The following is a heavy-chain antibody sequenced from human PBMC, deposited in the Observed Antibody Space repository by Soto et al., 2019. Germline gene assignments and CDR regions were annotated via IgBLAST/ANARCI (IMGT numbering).Heavy chain of an antibody. V-gene: IGHV3-23*01. J-gene: IGHJ6*02. CDR3: AKDKLRGSYGMDV. Sequence: EVQLLESGGGLVQPGGSLRLSCAASGFTFSSYAMSWVRQAPGKGLEWVSAISGSGGSTYYADSVKGRFTISRDNSKNTPYLQMNSLRAEDTAVYYCAKDKLRGSYGMDVWGQGTTVTVSS. CDR2: ISGSGGST. D-gene: IGHD2-15*01. CDR1: GFTFSSYA.